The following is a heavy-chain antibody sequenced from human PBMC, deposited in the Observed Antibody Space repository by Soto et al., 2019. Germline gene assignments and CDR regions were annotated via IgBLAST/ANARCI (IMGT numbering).Heavy chain of an antibody. CDR2: IYYSGNT. CDR3: ARAPNDYNYHYYGLDV. Sequence: QVQLQESGPGLVKPSETLSLTCVVSGGSISSYYWSWIRQPPGKGLECIGYIYYSGNTKYNPSLERRGTIAVDMSKNQFSLNLRSVTAADTAVYYCARAPNDYNYHYYGLDVWGQGTTVTVSS. J-gene: IGHJ6*02. D-gene: IGHD4-4*01. CDR1: GGSISSYY. V-gene: IGHV4-59*01.